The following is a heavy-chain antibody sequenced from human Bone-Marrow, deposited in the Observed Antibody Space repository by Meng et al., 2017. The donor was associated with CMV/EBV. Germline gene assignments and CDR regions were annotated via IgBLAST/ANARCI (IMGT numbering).Heavy chain of an antibody. CDR1: GGSFSGYY. V-gene: IGHV4-34*01. D-gene: IGHD4-11*01. CDR3: ARMPLQVKDFDY. J-gene: IGHJ4*02. Sequence: QVQLQQWGAGLLKPSETLSLTCAVYGGSFSGYYWSWIRQPPGKGLEWIGEINHSGSTNYNPSLKSRVTISVDTSKNQFSLKLSSVTAADTAVYYCARMPLQVKDFDYWGQGTLVTVSS. CDR2: INHSGST.